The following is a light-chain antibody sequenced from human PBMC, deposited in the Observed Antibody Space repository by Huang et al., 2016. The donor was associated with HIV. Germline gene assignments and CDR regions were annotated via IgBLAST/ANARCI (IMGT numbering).Light chain of an antibody. J-gene: IGKJ4*01. CDR3: MQATQSLT. V-gene: IGKV2-24*01. Sequence: DVVMTQTPLSLPVSLGQPASISCRSSQNLAHSDGNPYLSWLHQRPGQPPRLLIFRVSSRFSGVPDRCSGSGAGTNFTLKISAVEAEDVGVYYCMQATQSLTFGGGTRVEIK. CDR1: QNLAHSDGNPY. CDR2: RVS.